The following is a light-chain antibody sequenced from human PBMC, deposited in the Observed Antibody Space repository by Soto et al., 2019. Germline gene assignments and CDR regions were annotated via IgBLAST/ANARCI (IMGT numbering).Light chain of an antibody. CDR2: AAS. V-gene: IGKV1-17*01. J-gene: IGKJ2*01. CDR1: QGIRTD. Sequence: DIQMTQSPSSLSASVGDRVTITCRASQGIRTDLGWYQQKPGKAPKRLIYAASSLQSGVPSRFSGSGSGTEFTLTLSSLQPEDFSTYYCLQHNSYPYAFGQGTKLEIK. CDR3: LQHNSYPYA.